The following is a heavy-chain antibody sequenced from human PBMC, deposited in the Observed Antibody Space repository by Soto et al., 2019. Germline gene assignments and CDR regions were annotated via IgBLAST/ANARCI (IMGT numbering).Heavy chain of an antibody. D-gene: IGHD4-17*01. V-gene: IGHV4-34*01. CDR1: GGSFSGYY. Sequence: QVQLQQWGAGLLKPSETLSLTCAVYGGSFSGYYWSWIRQPPGKGLEWIGEINHSGSTNYNPSLKSRVTISVDTSKNQFALKLSSVTAADTAVYYCARGRKNGDLRRAFDIWGHGTMVTVSS. CDR3: ARGRKNGDLRRAFDI. J-gene: IGHJ3*02. CDR2: INHSGST.